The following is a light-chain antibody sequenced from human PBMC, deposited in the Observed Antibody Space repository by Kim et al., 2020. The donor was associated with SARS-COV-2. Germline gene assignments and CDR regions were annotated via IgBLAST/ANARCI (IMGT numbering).Light chain of an antibody. CDR3: MQGIHPIT. CDR1: QSLVHSDGNTY. V-gene: IGKV2-30*02. Sequence: DVVMTQSPLSLPVTLGQPASISCISSQSLVHSDGNTYLNWFQQRPGQSPRRLIYRVSNRDSGVPDRFSGSGSGTDFTLKISRVEAEDVGVYYCMQGIHPITFGQGTRLEIK. J-gene: IGKJ5*01. CDR2: RVS.